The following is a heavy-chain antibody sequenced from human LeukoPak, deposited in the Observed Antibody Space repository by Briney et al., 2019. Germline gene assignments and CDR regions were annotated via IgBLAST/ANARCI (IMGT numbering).Heavy chain of an antibody. Sequence: GASLRLSCAASGFTFSNYAMSWVRQAPGKGLEWVSAITGSGGNTYYADSVKGRFTISRDNSKNTVFLQMNSLRAEDTAVYYCAKWGDYDVLTGYYVSDYWGQGTLVSVSS. CDR1: GFTFSNYA. J-gene: IGHJ4*02. D-gene: IGHD3-9*01. CDR3: AKWGDYDVLTGYYVSDY. V-gene: IGHV3-23*01. CDR2: ITGSGGNT.